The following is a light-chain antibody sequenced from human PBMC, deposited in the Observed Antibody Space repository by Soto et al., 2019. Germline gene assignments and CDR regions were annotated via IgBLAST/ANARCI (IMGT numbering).Light chain of an antibody. J-gene: IGKJ4*01. CDR3: QQLNHYPST. Sequence: IQLTQSPSSLSASVGDRVTITCRASQDISTYLAWYQQKPGKAPMLLISAASTLQSGVPSRFSGSGSATDFTLTISSLQPEDFATYYCQQLNHYPSTFGGGTKVDSK. CDR1: QDISTY. V-gene: IGKV1-9*01. CDR2: AAS.